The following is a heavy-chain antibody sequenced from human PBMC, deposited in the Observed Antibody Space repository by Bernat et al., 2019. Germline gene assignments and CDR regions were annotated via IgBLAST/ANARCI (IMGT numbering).Heavy chain of an antibody. D-gene: IGHD2-21*02. CDR3: ERILTYCGGDCYSDSLVRWFDP. V-gene: IGHV2-26*01. Sequence: QVTLKESGPVLVKPTETLTLTCTVSGFSLSNARMGVSWIRQPPGKALEWLAHIFSNDEKSDSTSLKSRLTISKDTSKSQVVLTMTNMDPVDTATSYCERILTYCGGDCYSDSLVRWFDPWGQGTLVTVSS. J-gene: IGHJ5*02. CDR2: IFSNDEK. CDR1: GFSLSNARMG.